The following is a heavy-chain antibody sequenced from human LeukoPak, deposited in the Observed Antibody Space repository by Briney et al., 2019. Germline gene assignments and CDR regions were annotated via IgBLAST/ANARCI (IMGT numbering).Heavy chain of an antibody. V-gene: IGHV3-23*01. CDR2: ISGSGGST. Sequence: GGSLRLSCAASGFTFSSYAMSWVRRAPGKGLEWVSAISGSGGSTYHADSVKGRFTISRDNSKNTLYLQMNSLRAEDTAVYYCAKDAYSSGWYPFDYWGQGTLVTVSS. J-gene: IGHJ4*02. CDR1: GFTFSSYA. D-gene: IGHD6-19*01. CDR3: AKDAYSSGWYPFDY.